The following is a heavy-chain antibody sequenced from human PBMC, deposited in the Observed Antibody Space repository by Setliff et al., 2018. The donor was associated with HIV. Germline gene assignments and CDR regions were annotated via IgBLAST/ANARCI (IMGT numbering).Heavy chain of an antibody. V-gene: IGHV4-39*07. CDR3: ARVALTVTRTSSRAFDI. CDR1: GGSTSSSSNY. Sequence: PSETLSLTCTVSGGSTSSSSNYWGWIRQPPGKGLEWIGNMHYSGTTYYNPSLKSRVKISVDTSKNQFSLNLRSVTAADTAVYYCARVALTVTRTSSRAFDIWGQGTMVTVSS. J-gene: IGHJ3*02. D-gene: IGHD1-7*01. CDR2: MHYSGTT.